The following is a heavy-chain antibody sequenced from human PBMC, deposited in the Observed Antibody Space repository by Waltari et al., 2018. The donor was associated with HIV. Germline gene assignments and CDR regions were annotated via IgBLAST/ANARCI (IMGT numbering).Heavy chain of an antibody. V-gene: IGHV1-8*01. CDR3: ARGTGYYDSFPDI. CDR1: GYTFTSYD. CDR2: INPNSGNT. D-gene: IGHD3-22*01. Sequence: QVQLVQPGAEVKKPGASVTVSCKASGYTFTSYDITWVRSATGQGLEWMGWINPNSGNTGYAQKFQGRVTMTRNTSISTAYMELSSLRSEDTAVYYCARGTGYYDSFPDIWGQGTMVTVSS. J-gene: IGHJ3*02.